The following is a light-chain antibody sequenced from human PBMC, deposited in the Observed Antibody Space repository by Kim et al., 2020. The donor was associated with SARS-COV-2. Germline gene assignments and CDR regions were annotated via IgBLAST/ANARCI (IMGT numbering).Light chain of an antibody. CDR3: QQYYTTPLT. Sequence: DIVMTQSPDSLAVSLGERATINCKSSQSVLYSSKNKNYLAWYQQKPGQPPKLPIYLASTRESGVPDRFSGSGSGTDFTLTISSLQAEDVAVYYCQQYYTTPLTFGGGTKVDIK. J-gene: IGKJ4*01. CDR1: QSVLYSSKNKNY. CDR2: LAS. V-gene: IGKV4-1*01.